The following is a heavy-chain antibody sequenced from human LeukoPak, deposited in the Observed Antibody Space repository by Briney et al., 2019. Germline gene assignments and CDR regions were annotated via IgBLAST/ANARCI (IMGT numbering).Heavy chain of an antibody. J-gene: IGHJ4*02. CDR2: ISDDFGT. Sequence: GGSLRLSCAASGFTFSSYAMSFLRRAPGKGLEWVSAISDDFGTYHADSVKGRFTISRDNSRNTLYLQMTSLRAEDTAVYYCARGNSGHCTGATCYALDYWGQGTLVTVSS. V-gene: IGHV3-23*01. CDR3: ARGNSGHCTGATCYALDY. D-gene: IGHD2-2*01. CDR1: GFTFSSYA.